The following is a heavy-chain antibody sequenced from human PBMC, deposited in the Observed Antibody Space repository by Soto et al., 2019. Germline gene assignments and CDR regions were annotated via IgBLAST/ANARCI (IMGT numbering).Heavy chain of an antibody. V-gene: IGHV3-48*02. CDR2: IGSSSSTI. Sequence: PGGSLRLSCAASGFTFSSYSMNWVRQTPGKGLEWVSYIGSSSSTIYYADSVKGRFTISRDNAKNSLYLQMNSLRDEDTAVYYCASHDYGDRVSAFDIWGQGTMVTFSS. D-gene: IGHD4-17*01. CDR1: GFTFSSYS. J-gene: IGHJ3*02. CDR3: ASHDYGDRVSAFDI.